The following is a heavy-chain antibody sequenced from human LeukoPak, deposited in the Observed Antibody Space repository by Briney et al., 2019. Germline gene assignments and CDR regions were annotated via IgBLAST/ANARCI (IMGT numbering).Heavy chain of an antibody. J-gene: IGHJ4*02. Sequence: SETLSLTCAVHGGSFSGSYWTWIRQPPGKGLEWIGEITHSRSTNYSPSLESRLTISVDTSKNQFSLKLISVTAADTALYFCARGIKQVWSGYPTAKTRREYYFDFWGQGTLVTVSS. CDR3: ARGIKQVWSGYPTAKTRREYYFDF. CDR1: GGSFSGSY. D-gene: IGHD3-3*01. V-gene: IGHV4-34*01. CDR2: ITHSRST.